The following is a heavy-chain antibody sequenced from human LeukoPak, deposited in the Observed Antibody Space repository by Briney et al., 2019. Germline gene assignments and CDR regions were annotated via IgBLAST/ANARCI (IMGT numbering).Heavy chain of an antibody. D-gene: IGHD3-22*01. CDR3: ANPDSSGYYYNY. CDR1: GFTFSSYA. V-gene: IGHV3-23*01. CDR2: ISGSGGST. J-gene: IGHJ4*02. Sequence: GSLRLSCAASGFTFSSYAMSWVRQAPGKGPEWVSAISGSGGSTYYADSVKGRFTISRDNSKNTLYLQMNSLRAEDTAVYYCANPDSSGYYYNYWGQGTLVTVSS.